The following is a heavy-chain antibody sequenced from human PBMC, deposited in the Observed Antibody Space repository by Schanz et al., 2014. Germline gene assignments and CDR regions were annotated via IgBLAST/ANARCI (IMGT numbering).Heavy chain of an antibody. V-gene: IGHV1-69*02. Sequence: VQLEQSGAEVKKPGSSVKVSCKASGGTFSSYTISWIRQAPGQGLEWMGRIIPVLAIADYAQKFQGRVTITADKSTSTASMELSSLRSDDTAVYYCARGGGPEDVFDIWGQGTILTVSS. CDR2: IIPVLAIA. D-gene: IGHD2-15*01. CDR3: ARGGGPEDVFDI. J-gene: IGHJ3*02. CDR1: GGTFSSYT.